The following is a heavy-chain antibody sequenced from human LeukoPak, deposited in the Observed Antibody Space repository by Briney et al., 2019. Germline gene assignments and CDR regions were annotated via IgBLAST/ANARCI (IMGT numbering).Heavy chain of an antibody. CDR2: ISSSSRTI. D-gene: IGHD3-22*01. CDR1: AFTLSDYS. J-gene: IGHJ6*02. V-gene: IGHV3-48*01. CDR3: AKWHYYDSSGYYDYGMDV. Sequence: GGSLRLSCAASAFTLSDYSMAWVRQAPGKGLEWISYISSSSRTIYYADSVKGRFTISRDNAKSSLSVQMTTLRAEDTAVYYCAKWHYYDSSGYYDYGMDVWGQGTTVTVSS.